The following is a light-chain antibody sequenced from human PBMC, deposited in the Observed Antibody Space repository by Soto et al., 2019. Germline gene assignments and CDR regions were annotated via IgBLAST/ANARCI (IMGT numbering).Light chain of an antibody. J-gene: IGKJ4*01. CDR2: AAS. V-gene: IGKV1-12*01. CDR3: DQANSSSLT. Sequence: DIQMTQSPSSVSASVGDRVTITSRARQGISSWLAWYQQKPGKGPKLLIYAASSLQSAVPSRFSGRCSGTEFALTISRVHPDDFATYYCDQANSSSLTFGGGRKVEIK. CDR1: QGISSW.